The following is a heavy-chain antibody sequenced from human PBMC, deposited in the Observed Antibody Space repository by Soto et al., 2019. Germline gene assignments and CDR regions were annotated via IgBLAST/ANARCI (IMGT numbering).Heavy chain of an antibody. D-gene: IGHD3-10*01. Sequence: EVQLVESGGGLGQPGGSLRLSCVASGFTFSSHWMHWVRQGPGKGLVWVARINSDEITTTYADSVKGRFTISRDNAKNTLFLQMSSLRAEDTAVYYCARGGRGNGMDVWGQGTTVTVSS. V-gene: IGHV3-74*01. CDR3: ARGGRGNGMDV. CDR1: GFTFSSHW. J-gene: IGHJ6*02. CDR2: INSDEITT.